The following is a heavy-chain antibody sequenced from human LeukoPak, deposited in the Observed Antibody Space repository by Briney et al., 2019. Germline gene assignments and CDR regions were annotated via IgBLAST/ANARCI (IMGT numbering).Heavy chain of an antibody. Sequence: GGSLRLSCAASGFTVSTNYMSWVRQAPGKGLEWVSGISGSGISTYYADSVKGRFTISRDNSKNTLYLQMNSLRVEDTAVYYCAKSWNYYDSSGDDALDIWGQGTMVTVSS. J-gene: IGHJ3*02. V-gene: IGHV3-23*01. D-gene: IGHD3-22*01. CDR3: AKSWNYYDSSGDDALDI. CDR1: GFTVSTNY. CDR2: ISGSGIST.